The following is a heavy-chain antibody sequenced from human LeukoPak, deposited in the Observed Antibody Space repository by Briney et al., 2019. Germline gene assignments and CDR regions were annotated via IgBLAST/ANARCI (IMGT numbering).Heavy chain of an antibody. V-gene: IGHV3-33*01. Sequence: PSGGSLRLSCAASGFTFSSYGMHWVRQAPGKGLEWVAVIWYDGSNKYYADSVKGRFTISRDNSKNTLYLQMNSLRAEDTAVYYCARDPVTTVTNGAIDYWGQGTLVTVSS. D-gene: IGHD4-17*01. CDR1: GFTFSSYG. J-gene: IGHJ4*02. CDR3: ARDPVTTVTNGAIDY. CDR2: IWYDGSNK.